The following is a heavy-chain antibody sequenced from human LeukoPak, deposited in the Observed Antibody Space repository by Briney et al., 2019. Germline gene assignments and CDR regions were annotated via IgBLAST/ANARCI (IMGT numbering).Heavy chain of an antibody. CDR2: ISGSGGST. V-gene: IGHV3-23*01. CDR3: AKRDFWSGYRSRDAFDI. Sequence: GGSLRLSCAASGFTFSSYAMSWVRQAPGKGLEWVSAISGSGGSTYYADSVKGRFTISRDNSKNTLYLQMNSLRAEDTAVYYCAKRDFWSGYRSRDAFDIWGQGTMVTVSS. CDR1: GFTFSSYA. D-gene: IGHD3-3*01. J-gene: IGHJ3*02.